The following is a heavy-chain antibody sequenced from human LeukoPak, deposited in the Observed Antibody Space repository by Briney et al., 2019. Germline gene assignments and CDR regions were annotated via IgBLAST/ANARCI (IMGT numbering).Heavy chain of an antibody. CDR2: IDPSDSYI. Sequence: LGESLIISCKGSGYSFTSYWISWVRQMPGKGLEWMGGIDPSDSYINYSPSFQGHVTISVDKSITTAYLQWSSLKASDTAMYYCARRRSGSYSYYYYGVDVWGQGTTVTVSS. V-gene: IGHV5-10-1*01. CDR1: GYSFTSYW. D-gene: IGHD1-26*01. CDR3: ARRRSGSYSYYYYGVDV. J-gene: IGHJ6*02.